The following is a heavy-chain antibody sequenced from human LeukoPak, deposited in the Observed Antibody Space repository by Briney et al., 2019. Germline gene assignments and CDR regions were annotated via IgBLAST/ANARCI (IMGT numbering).Heavy chain of an antibody. D-gene: IGHD2-2*02. V-gene: IGHV3-30-3*01. CDR2: ISYDGSNK. J-gene: IGHJ6*02. CDR3: ARDGQHIVVVPAAIRWDPWDYGMDV. Sequence: GRSLRLSCAASGFTFSSYAMHWVRQAPGKGLEWVAVISYDGSNKYYADSVKGRFTISRDNSKNTLYLQMNSQRAEDTAVYYCARDGQHIVVVPAAIRWDPWDYGMDVWGQGTTVTVSS. CDR1: GFTFSSYA.